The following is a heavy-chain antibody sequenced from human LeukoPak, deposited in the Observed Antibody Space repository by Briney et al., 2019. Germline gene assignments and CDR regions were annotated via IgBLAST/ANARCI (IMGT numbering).Heavy chain of an antibody. CDR3: AKDASNHGDY. J-gene: IGHJ4*02. Sequence: GGSLRLSCAASGFTFSSYAMHWVRQAPGKGLEWVAVISYDGSNKYYADSVKGRFTISRDNSKNTLYLQMNSLRAEDTAVYYCAKDASNHGDYWGQGTLVTVSS. V-gene: IGHV3-30-3*01. CDR2: ISYDGSNK. CDR1: GFTFSSYA. D-gene: IGHD1-14*01.